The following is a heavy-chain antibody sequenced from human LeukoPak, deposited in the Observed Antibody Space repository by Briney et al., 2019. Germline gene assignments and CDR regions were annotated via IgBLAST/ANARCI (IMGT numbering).Heavy chain of an antibody. CDR2: ISAYNGNT. V-gene: IGHV1-18*01. D-gene: IGHD3-22*01. J-gene: IGHJ3*02. CDR3: ARVYYYDSSGLDAFDI. Sequence: ASVKVSCKASGYTFTSYGISWVRQAPGHRLEGMGWISAYNGNTNYVQKLQGRVTMTTDTSTSTAYMALRRLRSDDTAVYYCARVYYYDSSGLDAFDIRGQGTMVTVSS. CDR1: GYTFTSYG.